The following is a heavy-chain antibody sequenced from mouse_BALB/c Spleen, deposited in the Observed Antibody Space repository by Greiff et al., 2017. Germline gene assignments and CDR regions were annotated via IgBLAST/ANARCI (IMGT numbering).Heavy chain of an antibody. CDR1: GFSLTSYG. CDR3: ARAEYGNYVAWFAY. Sequence: QVQLQQSGPGLVQPSQSLSITCTVSGFSLTSYGVHWVRQSPGKGLEWLGVIWSGGSTDYNAAFISRLSISKDNSKSQVFFKMNSLQANDTAIYYCARAEYGNYVAWFAYWGQGTLVTVSA. V-gene: IGHV2-2*02. J-gene: IGHJ3*01. CDR2: IWSGGST. D-gene: IGHD2-10*02.